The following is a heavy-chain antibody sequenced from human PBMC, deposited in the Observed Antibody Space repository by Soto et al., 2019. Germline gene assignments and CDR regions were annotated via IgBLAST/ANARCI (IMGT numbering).Heavy chain of an antibody. CDR1: GYTFTSYD. V-gene: IGHV1-8*01. Sequence: SVKVSCKASGYTFTSYDIYWVRQATGQGLEWMGWMNPNTGNPGYAQKFQGRVTMTSDTSISTAHMELSSLRSEDTAVYYCARRAETNGWNGFGADKYYFDFWGQGTLVTVSS. CDR3: ARRAETNGWNGFGADKYYFDF. D-gene: IGHD1-1*01. J-gene: IGHJ4*02. CDR2: MNPNTGNP.